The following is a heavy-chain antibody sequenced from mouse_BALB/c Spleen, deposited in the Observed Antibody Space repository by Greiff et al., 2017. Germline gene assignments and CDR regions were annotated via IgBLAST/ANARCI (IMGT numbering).Heavy chain of an antibody. CDR1: GFNIKDTY. J-gene: IGHJ4*01. V-gene: IGHV14-3*02. CDR3: ARDYGLAMDY. D-gene: IGHD1-1*01. Sequence: SGAELVKPGASVKLSCTASGFNIKDTYMHWVKQRPEQGLEWIGRIDPANGNTKYDPKFQGKATITADTSSNTAYLQLSSLTSEDTAVYYCARDYGLAMDYWGQGTSVTVSS. CDR2: IDPANGNT.